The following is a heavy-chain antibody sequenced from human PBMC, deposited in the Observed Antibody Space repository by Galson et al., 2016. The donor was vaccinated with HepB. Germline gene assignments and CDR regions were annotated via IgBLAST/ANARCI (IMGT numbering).Heavy chain of an antibody. J-gene: IGHJ4*02. D-gene: IGHD6-13*01. Sequence: QSGAEVKKPGESLTISCKTSGYSFTSLWIGWVRQMPGKGLEWMGIIYPGGSEIAYSPSFQGQVTISVDKSISTAYLQWSTLRASDTAIYYCARHIPSRSWDHFDYWGQGTLVTVSS. CDR2: IYPGGSEI. V-gene: IGHV5-51*01. CDR1: GYSFTSLW. CDR3: ARHIPSRSWDHFDY.